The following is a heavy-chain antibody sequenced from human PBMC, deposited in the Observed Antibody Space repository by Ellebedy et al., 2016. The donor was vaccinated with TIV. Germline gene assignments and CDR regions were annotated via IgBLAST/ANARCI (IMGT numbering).Heavy chain of an antibody. CDR3: ATAGIAVINYYYYGMDV. V-gene: IGHV1-18*04. D-gene: IGHD6-19*01. J-gene: IGHJ6*02. Sequence: ASVKVSXKASGYTFTSYGISWVRQAPGQGLEWMGWISAYNGNTNYAQKFQGRVTMTEDTSTDTAYMELSSLRSEDTAVYYCATAGIAVINYYYYGMDVWGQGTTVTVSS. CDR1: GYTFTSYG. CDR2: ISAYNGNT.